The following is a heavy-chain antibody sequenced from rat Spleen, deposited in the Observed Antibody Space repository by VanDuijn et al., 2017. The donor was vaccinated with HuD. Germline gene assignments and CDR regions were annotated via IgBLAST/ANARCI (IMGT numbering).Heavy chain of an antibody. Sequence: EVELVESGGGLVQPGRSMKLSCAASGFTFSDYDMAWVRQAPKKGLEWVASISPSGGGTYYRDSVKGRFTVSRDNAKITLYLQMDSLRSEDTATYYCVRLLGAPDWYFDFWGPGTMVTVSS. CDR3: VRLLGAPDWYFDF. CDR1: GFTFSDYD. V-gene: IGHV5-25*01. D-gene: IGHD5-1*01. CDR2: ISPSGGGT. J-gene: IGHJ1*01.